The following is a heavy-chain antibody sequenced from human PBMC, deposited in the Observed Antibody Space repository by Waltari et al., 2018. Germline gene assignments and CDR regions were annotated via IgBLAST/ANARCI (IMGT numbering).Heavy chain of an antibody. J-gene: IGHJ5*02. V-gene: IGHV4-59*01. D-gene: IGHD5-18*01. CDR3: ARDSGYSYGNSWFDP. CDR2: IYYSGST. Sequence: QVQLQESGPGLVKPSETLSLTCTVSGGSISSYYWSWIRQPPGKGLEWIGYIYYSGSTNYNPSLKSRVTISVDTSKNQFSLKLSSVTAADTAVYYCARDSGYSYGNSWFDPWGQGTLVTVSS. CDR1: GGSISSYY.